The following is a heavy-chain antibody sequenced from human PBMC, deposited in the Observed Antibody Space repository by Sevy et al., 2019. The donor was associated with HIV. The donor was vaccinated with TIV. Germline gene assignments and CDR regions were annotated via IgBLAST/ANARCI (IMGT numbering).Heavy chain of an antibody. V-gene: IGHV5-51*01. J-gene: IGHJ4*02. D-gene: IGHD3-22*01. CDR3: ARRGYDSSGYPQYYFDY. CDR2: IYPDDSEI. CDR1: GYKFTSYW. Sequence: GESLKISCKGSGYKFTSYWIAWVRQMPGKGLEWMGIIYPDDSEIRYSPSLQGQVTISLDKSISTAYLQWTNLKASDTAMYFCARRGYDSSGYPQYYFDYWGQGTLVTVSS.